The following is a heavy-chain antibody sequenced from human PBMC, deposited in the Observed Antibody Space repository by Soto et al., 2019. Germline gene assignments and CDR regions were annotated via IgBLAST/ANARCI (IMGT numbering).Heavy chain of an antibody. V-gene: IGHV3-23*01. CDR2: ISGSGGST. J-gene: IGHJ6*02. Sequence: GGSLRLSCAASGFTFSSYAMSWVRQAPGKGLEWVSAISGSGGSTYYADSVKGRFTISRDNSKNTLYLQMNSLRAEDTAVYYCAKDRGPYSSSSQGKKPMDVWGQGTTVTVSS. CDR3: AKDRGPYSSSSQGKKPMDV. CDR1: GFTFSSYA. D-gene: IGHD6-6*01.